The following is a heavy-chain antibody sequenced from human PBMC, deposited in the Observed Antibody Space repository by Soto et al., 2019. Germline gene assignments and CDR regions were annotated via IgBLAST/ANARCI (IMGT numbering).Heavy chain of an antibody. Sequence: EVQLVESGGGLVQPGGSLRLSCAASGFTFNNYYMVWVRQAPGRGLEWVANINQDGSAKYYVDSVKGRFTISRDNAKSSLYLQRNSLRADYTATYYCGRGFGGTHWGQGSLVTGSS. D-gene: IGHD2-15*01. J-gene: IGHJ4*02. CDR3: GRGFGGTH. V-gene: IGHV3-7*05. CDR2: INQDGSAK. CDR1: GFTFNNYY.